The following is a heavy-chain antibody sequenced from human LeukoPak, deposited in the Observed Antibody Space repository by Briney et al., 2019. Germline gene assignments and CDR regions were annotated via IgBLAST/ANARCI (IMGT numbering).Heavy chain of an antibody. CDR3: ARVQAAAYYYYMDV. CDR2: INHSGST. Sequence: SETLSLTCAVYGGSFSGYYWSWIRQPPGKGLEWIGEINHSGSTNYNPSLKSRVTISVDTSKNQFSLKLSSVTAADTAVYYCARVQAAAYYYYMDVWGKGTTVTISS. V-gene: IGHV4-34*01. D-gene: IGHD6-13*01. J-gene: IGHJ6*03. CDR1: GGSFSGYY.